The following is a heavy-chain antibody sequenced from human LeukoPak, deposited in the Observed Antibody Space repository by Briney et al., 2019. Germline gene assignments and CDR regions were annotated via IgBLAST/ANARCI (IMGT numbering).Heavy chain of an antibody. J-gene: IGHJ4*02. Sequence: SETLSLTCAVSGGSISSGGYTWSWIRQPPGKGLEWTGYIYHSGRTYYNPSLKSRVTISVDTSRNQFSLKVSSVTAADTAVYYCARTKGGGNSVDYWGQGTLVTVSS. CDR1: GGSISSGGYT. D-gene: IGHD4-23*01. V-gene: IGHV4-30-2*01. CDR3: ARTKGGGNSVDY. CDR2: IYHSGRT.